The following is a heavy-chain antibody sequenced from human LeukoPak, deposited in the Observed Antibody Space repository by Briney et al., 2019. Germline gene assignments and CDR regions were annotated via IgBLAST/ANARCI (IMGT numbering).Heavy chain of an antibody. Sequence: SETLSLTCTVSGVSISSSNNFWGWIRQPPGEGLEWIGSIHYSGTTYYIPSLKSRVTISVDTSKNQFSLKLSSVTAADTAVYYCARHEEEDGYNAKTFDSWGQGTLVTVSS. CDR1: GVSISSSNNF. D-gene: IGHD5-24*01. CDR3: ARHEEEDGYNAKTFDS. V-gene: IGHV4-39*01. CDR2: IHYSGTT. J-gene: IGHJ4*02.